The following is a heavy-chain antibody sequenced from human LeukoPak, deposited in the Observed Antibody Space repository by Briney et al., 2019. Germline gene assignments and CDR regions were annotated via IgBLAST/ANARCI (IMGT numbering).Heavy chain of an antibody. V-gene: IGHV3-21*01. Sequence: GGSLRLSCAASGFTFSSYSMNWVRQAPGMGLEWVSSISSSSSYIYYADSVKGRFTISRDNAKNSLYLQMNSLRAEDTAVYYCARGPVVVAAIDYWGQGTLVTVSS. CDR2: ISSSSSYI. J-gene: IGHJ4*02. CDR3: ARGPVVVAAIDY. CDR1: GFTFSSYS. D-gene: IGHD2-15*01.